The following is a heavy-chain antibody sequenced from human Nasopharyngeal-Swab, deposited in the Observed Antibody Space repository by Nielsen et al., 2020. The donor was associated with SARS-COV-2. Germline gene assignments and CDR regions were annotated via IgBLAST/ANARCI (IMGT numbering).Heavy chain of an antibody. CDR1: GFTFSSYA. V-gene: IGHV3-23*01. CDR3: AKKGSCSSTSCYYYDYYYMDV. CDR2: ISGSGGST. D-gene: IGHD2-2*01. J-gene: IGHJ6*03. Sequence: GESLKISCAASGFTFSSYAMHWDRQAPGEGLEWVSTISGSGGSTYYADSVKGRFTISRDNSKNTLYLQMTSLRAEDTAVYYCAKKGSCSSTSCYYYDYYYMDVWGKGTTVTVSS.